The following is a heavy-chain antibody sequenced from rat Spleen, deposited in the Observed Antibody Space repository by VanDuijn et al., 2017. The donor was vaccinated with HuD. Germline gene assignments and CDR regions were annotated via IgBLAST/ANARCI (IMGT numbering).Heavy chain of an antibody. CDR1: GFTFSNYG. D-gene: IGHD1-12*03. CDR3: ASYYYDGYYHGVMDA. CDR2: ISYDGSST. Sequence: EVQLVESGGGLVQPGRSLKLSCAASGFTFSNYGMAWVRQAPTKGLEWVATISYDGSSTYYRDSVKGRFTISRDNAKSTLYLQMDSLRSEDTATYYCASYYYDGYYHGVMDAWGQGASVTVSS. V-gene: IGHV5-29*01. J-gene: IGHJ4*01.